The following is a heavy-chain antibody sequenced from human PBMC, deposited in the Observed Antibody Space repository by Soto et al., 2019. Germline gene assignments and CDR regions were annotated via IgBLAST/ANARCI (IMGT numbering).Heavy chain of an antibody. CDR2: INHSGST. D-gene: IGHD3-3*01. CDR1: GGSFSGYY. CDR3: ARVRVQYYDFWSGPED. V-gene: IGHV4-34*01. J-gene: IGHJ4*02. Sequence: QVQLQQWGAGLLKPSETLSLTCAVYGGSFSGYYWSWIRQPPGKGLEWIGEINHSGSTNYNPSLKSRVTISVDTSKNQFSLKLSSVTAADTAVYYCARVRVQYYDFWSGPEDWGQGTLVTVSS.